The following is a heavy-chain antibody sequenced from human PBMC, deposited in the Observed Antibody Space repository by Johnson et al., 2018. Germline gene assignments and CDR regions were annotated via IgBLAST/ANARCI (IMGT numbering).Heavy chain of an antibody. J-gene: IGHJ6*02. Sequence: QVQLVQSGAEVKKPGSSVKVSCKASGGTFSSYAISWVRQAPGQGLEWMGGIIPIFGTANYAQKFQGRVTITADESTSTAYMELSSLRSEDTAVYYCASPNYGSGSYYPGYYGMDVWGQGTTVTVSS. CDR2: IIPIFGTA. V-gene: IGHV1-69*12. CDR3: ASPNYGSGSYYPGYYGMDV. CDR1: GGTFSSYA. D-gene: IGHD3-10*01.